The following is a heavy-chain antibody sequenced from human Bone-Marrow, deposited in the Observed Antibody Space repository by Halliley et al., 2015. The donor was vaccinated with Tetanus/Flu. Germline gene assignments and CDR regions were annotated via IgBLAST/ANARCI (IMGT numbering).Heavy chain of an antibody. V-gene: IGHV4-31*03. D-gene: IGHD3-3*01. CDR2: IYYSGST. Sequence: TLSLTCTVSGGFIRSGGYYWSWIRQHPGKGLEWIGNIYYSGSTYYNPSLKSRVTISVDTSKNQFSLKLSSVTAADTAVYYCARGVGNNWFDPWGQGTLVTVSS. J-gene: IGHJ5*02. CDR3: ARGVGNNWFDP. CDR1: GGFIRSGGYY.